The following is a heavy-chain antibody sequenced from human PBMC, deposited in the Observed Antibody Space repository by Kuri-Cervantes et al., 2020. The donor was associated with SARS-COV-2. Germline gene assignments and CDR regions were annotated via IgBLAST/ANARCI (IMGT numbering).Heavy chain of an antibody. V-gene: IGHV3-21*01. CDR1: GFTANSNY. CDR3: ARERQTGDRYFDY. J-gene: IGHJ4*02. CDR2: ISSSSSYI. Sequence: GESLKISCAASGFTANSNYMNWVRQAPGKGLEWVSSISSSSSYIYYADSVKGRFTISRDNAKNSLYLQMNSLRAEDTAVYYCARERQTGDRYFDYWGQGTLVTVSS. D-gene: IGHD7-27*01.